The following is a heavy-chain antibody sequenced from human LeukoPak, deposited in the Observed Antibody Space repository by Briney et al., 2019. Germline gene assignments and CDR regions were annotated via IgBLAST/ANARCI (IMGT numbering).Heavy chain of an antibody. D-gene: IGHD3-22*01. J-gene: IGHJ4*02. CDR1: GGSLSGHF. Sequence: LSLTCGVYGGSLSGHFWSWIRQAPGKGLEWVSYISSSGSTIYYADSVKGRFTISRDNAKNSLYLQMNSLRAEDTAVYYCARVDYDSFVDWGQGTLVTVSS. V-gene: IGHV3-11*01. CDR3: ARVDYDSFVD. CDR2: ISSSGSTI.